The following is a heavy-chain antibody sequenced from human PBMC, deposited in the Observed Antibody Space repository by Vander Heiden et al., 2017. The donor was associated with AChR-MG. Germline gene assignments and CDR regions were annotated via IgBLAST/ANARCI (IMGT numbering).Heavy chain of an antibody. Sequence: QVQLQQWGAGLLKPSETLSLTCAVYGGSFSGYYWSRIRQPPGKGLEWIGEINHSGCTNYNPSLKSRVTISVDTSKNQFSLKLSSVTAADTAVYYCARGPRIDDYDFWSGYYTYYYYGMDVWGQGTTVTVSS. D-gene: IGHD3-3*01. CDR2: INHSGCT. CDR1: GGSFSGYY. J-gene: IGHJ6*02. V-gene: IGHV4-34*01. CDR3: ARGPRIDDYDFWSGYYTYYYYGMDV.